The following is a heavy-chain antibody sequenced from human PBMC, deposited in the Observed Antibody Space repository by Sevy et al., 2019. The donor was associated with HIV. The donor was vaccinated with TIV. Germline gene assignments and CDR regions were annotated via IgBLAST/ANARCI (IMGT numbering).Heavy chain of an antibody. D-gene: IGHD6-13*01. CDR1: GYTFTSHA. CDR2: INTNTGNP. Sequence: ASVKVSCKASGYTFTSHAMIWVRQAPGQGLEWMGWINTNTGNPTYGQGFTGRFVFSLDTSVSTAYVQISSLKAADTAVYYCARDGAATGSDAFDIWGSTFDIWGQGTMVTVSS. J-gene: IGHJ3*02. CDR3: ARDGAATGSDAFDIWGSTFDI. V-gene: IGHV7-4-1*02.